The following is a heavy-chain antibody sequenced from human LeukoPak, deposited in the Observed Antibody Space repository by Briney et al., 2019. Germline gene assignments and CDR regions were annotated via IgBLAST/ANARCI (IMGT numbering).Heavy chain of an antibody. J-gene: IGHJ4*02. Sequence: SVKVSCKASGYTFTSYYMHWVRQAPGQGLEWMGRIIPILGIANYAQKFQGRVTITADKSTSTAYMELSSLRSEDTAVYYCASMVRGVIVVDYWGQGTLVTVSS. D-gene: IGHD3-10*01. CDR1: GYTFTSYY. CDR3: ASMVRGVIVVDY. CDR2: IIPILGIA. V-gene: IGHV1-69*02.